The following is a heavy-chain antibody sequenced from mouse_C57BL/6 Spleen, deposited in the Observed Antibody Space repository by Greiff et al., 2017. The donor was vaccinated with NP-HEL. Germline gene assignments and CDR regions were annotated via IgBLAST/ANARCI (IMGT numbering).Heavy chain of an antibody. D-gene: IGHD2-3*01. V-gene: IGHV1-52*01. CDR1: GYTFTSYW. J-gene: IGHJ3*01. CDR2: IDPSDSET. CDR3: ARKGDGYPFAY. Sequence: VKLQQPGAELVRPGSSVKLSCKASGYTFTSYWMHWVKQRPIQGLEWIGNIDPSDSETHYNQKFKDKATLTVDKSSSTAYMQLSSLTSEDSAVYCCARKGDGYPFAYWGQGTLVTVSA.